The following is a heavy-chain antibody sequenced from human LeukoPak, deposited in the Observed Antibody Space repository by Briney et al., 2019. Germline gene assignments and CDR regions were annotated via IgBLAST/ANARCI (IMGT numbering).Heavy chain of an antibody. Sequence: GGSLRLSCAASGFTFSNAWMNWVRQAPGKGLEWVGRIKSKSYGGTTDYAAPVKGRFTISRDDSKNTLSLQMNSLKTEDTAVYYCTRGDWNDDNWGQGTLVTVSS. J-gene: IGHJ4*02. CDR2: IKSKSYGGTT. CDR3: TRGDWNDDN. CDR1: GFTFSNAW. D-gene: IGHD1-1*01. V-gene: IGHV3-15*01.